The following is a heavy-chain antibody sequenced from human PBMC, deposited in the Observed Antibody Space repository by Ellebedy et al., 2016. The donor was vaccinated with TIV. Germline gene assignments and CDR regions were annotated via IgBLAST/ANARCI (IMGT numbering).Heavy chain of an antibody. CDR2: ISGSGGST. V-gene: IGHV3-23*01. Sequence: GESLKISCVASGFSFSSYAMSWVRQAPGKGLEWVSAISGSGGSTYYADSVKGRFTISRDNSKNTLYLQMNSLRADDTAVYYCARDGDYSSHYSWLDYWGHGTLVTVSS. J-gene: IGHJ4*01. CDR1: GFSFSSYA. D-gene: IGHD1-26*01. CDR3: ARDGDYSSHYSWLDY.